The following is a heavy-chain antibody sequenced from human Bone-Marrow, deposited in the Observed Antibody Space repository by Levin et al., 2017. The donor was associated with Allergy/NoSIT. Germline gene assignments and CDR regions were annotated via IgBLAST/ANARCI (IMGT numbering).Heavy chain of an antibody. V-gene: IGHV3-53*01. Sequence: ASVKVSCAASGFIVSSNYMSWVRQAPGKGLECVSVIYSGGSTYYADSVKGRFTISRDSSKNTLYLQMNSLRAEDTAVYYCARKTDSSGSGDYWGQGTLVTVSS. CDR1: GFIVSSNY. D-gene: IGHD3-22*01. CDR2: IYSGGST. CDR3: ARKTDSSGSGDY. J-gene: IGHJ4*02.